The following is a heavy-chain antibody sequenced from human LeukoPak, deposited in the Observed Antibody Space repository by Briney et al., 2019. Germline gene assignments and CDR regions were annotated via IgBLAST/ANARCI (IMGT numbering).Heavy chain of an antibody. CDR1: GFTVSSNY. J-gene: IGHJ4*02. V-gene: IGHV3-11*04. Sequence: GGSLRLSCAASGFTVSSNYMTWVRQAPGKGLEWVSYISSSGSTIYYADSVKGRFTISRDNAKNSLYLRMNSLRAEDTPVYYCARIDYGDYACFDYWGQGTLVTVSS. D-gene: IGHD4-17*01. CDR3: ARIDYGDYACFDY. CDR2: ISSSGSTI.